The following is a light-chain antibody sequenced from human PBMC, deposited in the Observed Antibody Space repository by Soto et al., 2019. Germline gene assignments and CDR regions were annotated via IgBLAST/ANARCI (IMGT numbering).Light chain of an antibody. CDR3: MQALQAPLT. CDR1: QSLLHSDGYNY. Sequence: DVVMTQSPLSLPVTPGEPASISCRSSQSLLHSDGYNYLDWFLQRPGQSPQVLIYLGSNRAPGVPDRFSGSGSGTDLTLKSSRVEAEDVGVYYCMQALQAPLTFGGGTKVEIK. CDR2: LGS. J-gene: IGKJ4*01. V-gene: IGKV2-28*01.